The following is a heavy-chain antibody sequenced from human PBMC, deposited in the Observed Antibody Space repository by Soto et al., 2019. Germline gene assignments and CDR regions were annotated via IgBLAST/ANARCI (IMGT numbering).Heavy chain of an antibody. J-gene: IGHJ2*01. CDR2: MNPNSGNT. V-gene: IGHV1-8*01. D-gene: IGHD3-22*01. CDR1: GYTFTSYD. CDR3: ARSTDYYDSSGYEYWYFDL. Sequence: GASVKVSCKASGYTFTSYDINWVRQATGQGLEWMGWMNPNSGNTGYAQKFQGRVTMTRNTSISTAYMELSSLRSEDTAVYYCARSTDYYDSSGYEYWYFDLWGRGTLVTVYS.